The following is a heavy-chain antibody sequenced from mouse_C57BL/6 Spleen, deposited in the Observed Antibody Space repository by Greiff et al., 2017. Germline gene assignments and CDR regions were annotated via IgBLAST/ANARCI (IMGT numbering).Heavy chain of an antibody. V-gene: IGHV5-4*01. CDR2: ISDGGSYT. D-gene: IGHD1-1*01. CDR1: GFTFSSYA. CDR3: AREGLLRAWFAY. Sequence: EVKVVESGGGLVKPGGSLKLSCAASGFTFSSYAMSWVRQTPEKRLEWVATISDGGSYTYYPDNVKGRFTISRDNAKNNLYLQMSHLKSEDTAMYYGAREGLLRAWFAYWGQGTLVTVSA. J-gene: IGHJ3*01.